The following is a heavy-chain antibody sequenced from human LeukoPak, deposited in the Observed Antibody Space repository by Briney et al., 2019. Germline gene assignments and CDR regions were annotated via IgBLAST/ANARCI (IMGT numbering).Heavy chain of an antibody. CDR3: ARNHNWNFDY. J-gene: IGHJ4*02. D-gene: IGHD1-20*01. Sequence: SETLSLTCAFYGGSFSSYYWTWIRHPPGKGLEWIGEINHSGSTNYNPSLESRVIILIDTSKNQFSLQLGSVTAADTAVYYCARNHNWNFDYWGQGSLVPVSS. CDR2: INHSGST. V-gene: IGHV4-34*01. CDR1: GGSFSSYY.